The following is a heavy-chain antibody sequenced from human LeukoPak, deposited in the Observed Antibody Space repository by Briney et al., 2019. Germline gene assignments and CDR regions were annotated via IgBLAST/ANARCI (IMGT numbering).Heavy chain of an antibody. CDR2: IRYDGSNK. CDR3: ARHYYGSGSLDY. D-gene: IGHD3-10*01. CDR1: GLTFSSYG. J-gene: IGHJ4*02. Sequence: PGGSLRLSCAASGLTFSSYGMHWVRQAPGRGLEWVAFIRYDGSNKYYADSVKGRFTISRDNSKNTLYLQMNSLRAEDTAVYYCARHYYGSGSLDYWGQGTLVTVSS. V-gene: IGHV3-30*02.